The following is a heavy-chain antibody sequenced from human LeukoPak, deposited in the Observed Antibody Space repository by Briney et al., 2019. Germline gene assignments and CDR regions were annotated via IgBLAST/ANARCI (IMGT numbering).Heavy chain of an antibody. Sequence: GGSLRLSCAASGFTFSSYGMHWVRQAPGKGLEWVAVIWVGGSNKYYADSVKGRFTISRDNSKNTLYLKMNSMRAEDTAVYYCATSGSYYRFEYWGQGTLVTVSS. V-gene: IGHV3-33*01. CDR2: IWVGGSNK. D-gene: IGHD1-26*01. CDR1: GFTFSSYG. J-gene: IGHJ4*02. CDR3: ATSGSYYRFEY.